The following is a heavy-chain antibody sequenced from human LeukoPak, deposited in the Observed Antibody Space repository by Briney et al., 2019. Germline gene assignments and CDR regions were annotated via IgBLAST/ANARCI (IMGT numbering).Heavy chain of an antibody. D-gene: IGHD3-3*01. CDR3: ATTRSNDFWSGYPDY. CDR2: IYTSGST. CDR1: GGSISSGSYY. Sequence: SQTLSLTCTVSGGSISSGSYYWSWIRQPAGKGLEWIGRIYTSGSTNYNPSLKSRVTISVDTSKNQFSLKLSSVTAADTAVYYCATTRSNDFWSGYPDYWGRGTLVTVSS. J-gene: IGHJ4*02. V-gene: IGHV4-61*02.